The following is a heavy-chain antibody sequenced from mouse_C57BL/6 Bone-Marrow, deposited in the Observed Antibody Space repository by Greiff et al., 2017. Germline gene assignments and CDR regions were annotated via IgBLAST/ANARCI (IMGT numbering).Heavy chain of an antibody. CDR1: GYTFTSYW. J-gene: IGHJ2*01. V-gene: IGHV1-55*01. Sequence: QVQLKQPGAELVKPGASVKMSCKASGYTFTSYWITWVKQRPGQGLEWIGDIYPGSGSTNYNEKFKSKATLTVDTSSSTAYMQLSSLTSEDSAVYYCAREWGVPNYFDYWGQGTTLTVSS. CDR3: AREWGVPNYFDY. D-gene: IGHD1-3*01. CDR2: IYPGSGST.